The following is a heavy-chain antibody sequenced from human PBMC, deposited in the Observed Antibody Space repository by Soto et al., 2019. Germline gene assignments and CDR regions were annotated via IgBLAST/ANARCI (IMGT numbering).Heavy chain of an antibody. CDR1: GYTFTSYG. Sequence: ASVKVSCKASGYTFTSYGISWVRQAPGQGLEWMGWISAYNGNTNYAQKLQGRVTMTTDTSTSTAYMELRSLRSDDTAVYYCARDPFFGSGWRARARDYWGQGTLVTVSS. V-gene: IGHV1-18*04. D-gene: IGHD6-19*01. J-gene: IGHJ4*02. CDR2: ISAYNGNT. CDR3: ARDPFFGSGWRARARDY.